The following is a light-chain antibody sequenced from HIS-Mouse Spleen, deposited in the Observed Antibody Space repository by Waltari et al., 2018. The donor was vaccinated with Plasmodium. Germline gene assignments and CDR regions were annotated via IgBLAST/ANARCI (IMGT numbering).Light chain of an antibody. CDR3: QQYDNLPLT. J-gene: IGKJ4*01. V-gene: IGKV1-33*01. CDR1: QDSSNH. CDR2: DAS. Sequence: DIQMNQPPSSLSASVGDRDTIPWQASQDSSNHLNWYQQKPGKAPKLLIYDASNLETGVPSRFSGSGSGTDFTFTISSLQPEDIATYYCQQYDNLPLTFGGGTKVEIK.